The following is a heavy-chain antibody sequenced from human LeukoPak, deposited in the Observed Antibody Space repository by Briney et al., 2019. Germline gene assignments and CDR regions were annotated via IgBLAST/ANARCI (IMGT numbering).Heavy chain of an antibody. CDR1: GFTFSSYS. CDR2: ITRSSIYI. J-gene: IGHJ4*02. D-gene: IGHD3-22*01. CDR3: AKEYYYDSSGCFDY. Sequence: GGSLRLSCAASGFTFSSYSMNWVRQAPGKGLEWVSSITRSSIYIYYADSVKGRFTISRDNAKNSLYLQMNSLRAEDTALYYCAKEYYYDSSGCFDYWGQGTLVTVSS. V-gene: IGHV3-21*04.